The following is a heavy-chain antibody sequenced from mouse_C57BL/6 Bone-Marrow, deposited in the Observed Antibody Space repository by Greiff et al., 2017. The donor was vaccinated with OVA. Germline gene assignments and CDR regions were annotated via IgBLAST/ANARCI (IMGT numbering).Heavy chain of an antibody. J-gene: IGHJ3*01. CDR1: YTFSRRVH. V-gene: IGHV1-87*01. CDR2: GQGLEWIG. D-gene: IGHD1-1*02. CDR3: SEDSAVYYCAWDAGDVVAY. Sequence: QVQLQQSGPELARPWASVKISCQAFYTFSRRVHFAIRDTNYWMQWVKQRTGQGLEWIGAFYPGNGDTSTNKKFKGTATLTADNSSSTAYMPLSSLTSEDSAVYYCAWDAGDVVAYWGQGTLVTVSA.